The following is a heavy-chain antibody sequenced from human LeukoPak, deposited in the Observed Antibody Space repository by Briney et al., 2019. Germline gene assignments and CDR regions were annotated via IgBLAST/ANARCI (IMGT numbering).Heavy chain of an antibody. CDR3: ARGEES. CDR1: GGSFSGYY. Sequence: TSETLSLTCAVYGGSFSGYYWSWVRQAPGKGLEWVSVIYSGGSTYYADSVKGRFTISRDNSKNTLYLQMNSLRAEDTAVYYCARGEESWGQGTLVTVSS. J-gene: IGHJ4*02. CDR2: IYSGGST. V-gene: IGHV3-53*01.